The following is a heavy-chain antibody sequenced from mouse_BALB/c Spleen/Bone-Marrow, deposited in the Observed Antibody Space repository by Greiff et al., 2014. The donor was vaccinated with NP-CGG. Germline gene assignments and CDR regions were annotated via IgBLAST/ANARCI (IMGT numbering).Heavy chain of an antibody. V-gene: IGHV5-4*02. D-gene: IGHD2-10*02. CDR2: ISDGGGYT. J-gene: IGHJ4*01. Sequence: EVMLVESGGGLVKPGGSLKLSGAASGFTFSDYYMYWVRQTPEKRLEWVATISDGGGYTYYPDSVWGRFTISRDNAKNNLYLQMSSLKSEDTAMYYCARSGGRYGAMDYWGQGTSVTVFS. CDR3: ARSGGRYGAMDY. CDR1: GFTFSDYY.